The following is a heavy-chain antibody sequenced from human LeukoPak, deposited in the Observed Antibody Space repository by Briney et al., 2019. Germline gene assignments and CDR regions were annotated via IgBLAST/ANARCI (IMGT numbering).Heavy chain of an antibody. CDR1: GYTFTGYY. Sequence: ASVKVSCKASGYTFTGYYMHWVRQAPGQGLEWMGWINPNSGGTNYAQKFQGRVTTTRDTSISTAYMELSRLRSDDTAVYYCATLNSRLENSGGYWGQGTLVTVSS. CDR2: INPNSGGT. J-gene: IGHJ4*02. V-gene: IGHV1-2*02. D-gene: IGHD1-1*01. CDR3: ATLNSRLENSGGY.